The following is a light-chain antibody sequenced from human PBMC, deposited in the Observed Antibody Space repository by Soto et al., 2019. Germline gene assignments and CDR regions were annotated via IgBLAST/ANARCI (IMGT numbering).Light chain of an antibody. J-gene: IGKJ1*01. V-gene: IGKV3-15*01. CDR1: QSISDT. CDR3: QQYNNWPWT. Sequence: EIVMTQSPATLSVSPGGRATLSWRASQSISDTLAWYQQKPGQAPRLLIHGASTRAPGFPARFSGSGSGTDFTLTISSLQSEDFAVYYCQQYNNWPWTFGQGTKVDIK. CDR2: GAS.